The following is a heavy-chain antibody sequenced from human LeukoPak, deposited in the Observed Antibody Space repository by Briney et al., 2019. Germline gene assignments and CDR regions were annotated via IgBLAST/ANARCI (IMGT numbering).Heavy chain of an antibody. J-gene: IGHJ5*02. CDR3: ARATTPYYGDYVPFDP. Sequence: SVKVSCKASGGTFSSYAISWVRQAPGQGLEWMGGIIPIFGTANYAQKFQGRVTMTRDTSTSTVYMELSSLRSEDTAVYYCARATTPYYGDYVPFDPWGQGTLVTASS. CDR2: IIPIFGTA. V-gene: IGHV1-69*05. D-gene: IGHD4-17*01. CDR1: GGTFSSYA.